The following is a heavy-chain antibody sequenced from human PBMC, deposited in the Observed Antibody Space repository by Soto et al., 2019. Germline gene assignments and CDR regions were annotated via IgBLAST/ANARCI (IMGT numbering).Heavy chain of an antibody. D-gene: IGHD1-26*01. Sequence: QVQLVESGGGVVQPGRSLRLSCAASGFTFSSYGMHWVRQAPGKGLEWVAVISYDGSNNNYADSVKGRFTISRDNSKNTLYLQMNSLRAEDTAVYYCAKGRSGSYYGAFDIWGQGTMVTVSS. V-gene: IGHV3-30*18. CDR3: AKGRSGSYYGAFDI. CDR1: GFTFSSYG. J-gene: IGHJ3*02. CDR2: ISYDGSNN.